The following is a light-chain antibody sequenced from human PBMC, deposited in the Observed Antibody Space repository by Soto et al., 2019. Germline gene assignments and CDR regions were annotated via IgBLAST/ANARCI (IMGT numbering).Light chain of an antibody. CDR3: AAWDDSLNGLV. J-gene: IGLJ3*02. CDR2: IND. Sequence: QSVLTQPPSASGTPGQRITISCSGSSSNIGDNPVNWYQQLPGAAPKLLIYINDQRPSGVPDRFSGSKSGTSASLAISGLQPEDEADYYCAAWDDSLNGLVFGGGTKLTVL. CDR1: SSNIGDNP. V-gene: IGLV1-44*01.